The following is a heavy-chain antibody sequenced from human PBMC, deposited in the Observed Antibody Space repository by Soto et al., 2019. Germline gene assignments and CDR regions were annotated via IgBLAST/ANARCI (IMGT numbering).Heavy chain of an antibody. CDR3: ARGAQDISSWYRVRWGLRY. J-gene: IGHJ4*02. V-gene: IGHV1-69*01. CDR2: IIPIFGTA. CDR1: GGTFSSYA. D-gene: IGHD6-13*01. Sequence: QVQLLQSGAEVKKPGSSVKVSCKASGGTFSSYAISWVRQAPGQGLEWMGVIIPIFGTANYAQKFQGRVTITADESTRTAYIELSSLRSEDTAVYYCARGAQDISSWYRVRWGLRYWGQGTLVTVSA.